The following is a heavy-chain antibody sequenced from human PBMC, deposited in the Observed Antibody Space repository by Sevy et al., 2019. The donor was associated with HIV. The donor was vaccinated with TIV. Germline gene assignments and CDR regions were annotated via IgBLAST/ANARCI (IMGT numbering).Heavy chain of an antibody. CDR2: ISWDGGST. CDR1: GFTFDDYT. Sequence: GGSLRLSCAASGFTFDDYTMHWVRQAPGKGLEWVSLISWDGGSTYYADSVKGRFTISRDNSKNSLYLQMNSLRTEDTALYYCAKDMGGRYYDFWSGYPPLGYYYYGVDVWGQGTTVTVSS. D-gene: IGHD3-3*01. V-gene: IGHV3-43*01. CDR3: AKDMGGRYYDFWSGYPPLGYYYYGVDV. J-gene: IGHJ6*02.